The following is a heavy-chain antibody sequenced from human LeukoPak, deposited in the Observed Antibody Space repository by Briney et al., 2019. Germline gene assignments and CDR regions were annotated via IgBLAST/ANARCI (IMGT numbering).Heavy chain of an antibody. V-gene: IGHV3-21*01. Sequence: GSLRLSCAASGFTFSSYEMNWVRQAPGKGLEWVSSISSSSSYIYYADSVKGRFTISRDNAKNSLYLQMNSLRAEDTAAYYCARIEELLWFGELLPYDAFDIWGQGTMVTVSS. CDR3: ARIEELLWFGELLPYDAFDI. J-gene: IGHJ3*02. D-gene: IGHD3-10*01. CDR1: GFTFSSYE. CDR2: ISSSSSYI.